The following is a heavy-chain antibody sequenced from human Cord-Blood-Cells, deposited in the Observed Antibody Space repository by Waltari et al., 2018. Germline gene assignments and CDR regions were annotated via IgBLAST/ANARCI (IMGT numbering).Heavy chain of an antibody. Sequence: QVQLQESGPGLVKPSETLSLTCPVSGGSISRYYWSSLRQPAGKGLEWIGRIYTSGSTNYNPSLKSRVTMSVDTSKNQFSLKLSSVTAADTAVYYCARDGDDSSGYYFDYWGQGTLVTVSS. V-gene: IGHV4-4*07. CDR2: IYTSGST. J-gene: IGHJ4*02. CDR1: GGSISRYY. CDR3: ARDGDDSSGYYFDY. D-gene: IGHD3-22*01.